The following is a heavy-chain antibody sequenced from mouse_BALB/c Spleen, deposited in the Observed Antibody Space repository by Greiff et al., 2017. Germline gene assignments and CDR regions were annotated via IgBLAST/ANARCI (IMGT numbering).Heavy chain of an antibody. V-gene: IGHV1-7*01. J-gene: IGHJ4*01. Sequence: VQLQQSGAELAKPGASVKMSCKASGFSFTSYWMHWVRQRPGQGLEWIGYINPSTGYTEYNQKFKDKATLTADKSSSTAYMQLSSLTSEDSAVYYSARSGYGNYYAMDYWGQGTSVTVSS. CDR3: ARSGYGNYYAMDY. D-gene: IGHD2-10*02. CDR2: INPSTGYT. CDR1: GFSFTSYW.